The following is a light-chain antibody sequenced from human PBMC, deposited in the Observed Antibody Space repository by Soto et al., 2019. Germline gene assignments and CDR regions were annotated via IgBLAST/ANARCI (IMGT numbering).Light chain of an antibody. CDR1: QSVLYSSNNKNY. Sequence: DIVMTQSPDSLAVSLGERATINCKSSQSVLYSSNNKNYLAWYQQKPGQPPKLLIYWASTRESGVPDRFSGSGSGTDFTLSISSLQAEDVAVYYCQQYYLIHRTFGQGTKVEIK. V-gene: IGKV4-1*01. CDR2: WAS. J-gene: IGKJ1*01. CDR3: QQYYLIHRT.